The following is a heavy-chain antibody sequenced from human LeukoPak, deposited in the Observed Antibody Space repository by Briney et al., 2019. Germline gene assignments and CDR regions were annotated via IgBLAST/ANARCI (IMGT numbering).Heavy chain of an antibody. CDR1: GGSISRSNW. Sequence: PSGTLSLTCTVSGGSISRSNWRSWVRQPPGKGLEWIGEIHDTGSTNYDPPLKSRVTMSLDKSKNQFSLNLNSVTAADTAVYYCATYYDILSGYTFDYWGQGTLVAVSS. V-gene: IGHV4-4*02. CDR3: ATYYDILSGYTFDY. D-gene: IGHD3-9*01. CDR2: IHDTGST. J-gene: IGHJ4*02.